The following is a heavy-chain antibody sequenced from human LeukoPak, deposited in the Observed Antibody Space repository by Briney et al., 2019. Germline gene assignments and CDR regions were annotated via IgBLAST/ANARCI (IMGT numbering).Heavy chain of an antibody. D-gene: IGHD4-17*01. CDR1: GGTFSSYA. J-gene: IGHJ4*02. CDR2: IIPILGIA. V-gene: IGHV1-69*04. Sequence: GASVKVSCKASGGTFSSYAISWVRQAPGQGLEWMGRIIPILGIANYAQKFQGSVTITADKSTSTAYMELSSLRSEDTAVYYCARQDGDYVVDYWGQGTLVTVSS. CDR3: ARQDGDYVVDY.